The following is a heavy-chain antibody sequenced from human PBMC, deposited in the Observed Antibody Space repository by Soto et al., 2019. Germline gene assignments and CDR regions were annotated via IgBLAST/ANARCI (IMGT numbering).Heavy chain of an antibody. V-gene: IGHV3-23*01. CDR1: GFTFSSYF. J-gene: IGHJ3*02. D-gene: IGHD3-10*01. Sequence: EVHLLESGGGLVQPGGSLRLSCAASGFTFSSYFMNWVRQAPGKGLEWVSAISGSGGTTYYADSVKGRFTISRDSSKNTLYLQMNSLRAEDTAVYYCAKHPFGSGIAGAFDIWGQGTMVTVSS. CDR3: AKHPFGSGIAGAFDI. CDR2: ISGSGGTT.